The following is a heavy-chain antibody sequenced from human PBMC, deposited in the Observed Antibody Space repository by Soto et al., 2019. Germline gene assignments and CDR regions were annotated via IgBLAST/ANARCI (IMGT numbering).Heavy chain of an antibody. CDR2: INAGNGNT. V-gene: IGHV1-3*01. J-gene: IGHJ3*02. CDR3: ARYFSGYCGGGSCYPAAIDN. CDR1: GYTFTSYA. D-gene: IGHD2-15*01. Sequence: ASVKVSCKASGYTFTSYAMHWVRQAPGQRLEWMGWINAGNGNTKYSQKFQGRVTITRDTSATTAYMELSSLRSEDTSVYYCARYFSGYCGGGSCYPAAIDNWGEGTMVTVSS.